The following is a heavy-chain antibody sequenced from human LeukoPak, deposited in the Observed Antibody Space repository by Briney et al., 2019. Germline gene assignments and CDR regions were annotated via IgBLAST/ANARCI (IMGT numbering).Heavy chain of an antibody. J-gene: IGHJ4*02. CDR3: ARIYPRLAAAGN. Sequence: GGSLRLSCAASGFTVSSNYMSWVRQAPGKGLEWVSVIYSGGSTYYADSVKGRFTISRDDSKNTLYLQMNSLRADDTAVYYCARIYPRLAAAGNWGQGTLVTVSS. CDR1: GFTVSSNY. V-gene: IGHV3-66*01. D-gene: IGHD6-13*01. CDR2: IYSGGST.